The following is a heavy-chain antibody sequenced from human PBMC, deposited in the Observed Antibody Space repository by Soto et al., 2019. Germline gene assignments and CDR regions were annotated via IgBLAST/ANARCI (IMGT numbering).Heavy chain of an antibody. CDR2: TYYRSKWYN. CDR1: GDSVSSNSAA. Sequence: PSQTLSLTCAISGDSVSSNSAAWNWIRQSPSRGLEWLGRTYYRSKWYNDYAVSVKSRITINPDTSKNQFSLQLNSVTPEDTAVYYCARVVVDTASDVYYYYGMDVWGQGTTVTVSS. CDR3: ARVVVDTASDVYYYYGMDV. V-gene: IGHV6-1*01. J-gene: IGHJ6*02. D-gene: IGHD5-18*01.